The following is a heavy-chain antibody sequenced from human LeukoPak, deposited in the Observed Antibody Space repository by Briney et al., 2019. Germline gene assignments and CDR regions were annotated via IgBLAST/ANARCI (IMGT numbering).Heavy chain of an antibody. CDR2: IYHSGST. CDR1: GGSISSSNW. D-gene: IGHD4-11*01. J-gene: IGHJ4*02. V-gene: IGHV4-4*02. Sequence: PSETLSLTCAVSGGSISSSNWWSWVHQPPGKGLEWIGEIYHSGSTNYNPSLKSRVTISVDKSKNQFSLKLSSVTAADTAVYYCARIPRLTYSNYPRPFDYWGQGTLVTVSS. CDR3: ARIPRLTYSNYPRPFDY.